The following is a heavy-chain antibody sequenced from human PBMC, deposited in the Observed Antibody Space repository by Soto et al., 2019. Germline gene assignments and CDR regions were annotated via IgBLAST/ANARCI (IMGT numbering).Heavy chain of an antibody. V-gene: IGHV5-51*01. CDR3: AIGGDWYFFDI. J-gene: IGHJ3*02. CDR1: GYSFTNYW. CDR2: IYPGDSDT. D-gene: IGHD2-21*02. Sequence: GNSLTLSFKGCGYSFTNYWIGWVRQMPGKGLEWMGIIYPGDSDTRYSPSFQGQVTISADKSISTAYLQWSSLRASDTAMYYCAIGGDWYFFDIWAQGTMVTVSS.